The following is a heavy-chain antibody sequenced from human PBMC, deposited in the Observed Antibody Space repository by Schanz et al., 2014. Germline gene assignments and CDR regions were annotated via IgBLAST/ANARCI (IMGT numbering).Heavy chain of an antibody. J-gene: IGHJ5*01. CDR3: ARDRDAGGYDS. D-gene: IGHD2-8*02. Sequence: EVQLVESGGGLVQPGGSLRLSCAASGFTFTGHWMSWVRQAPGKGLEWVSSISATSIVHYAASVEGRFTVSRDNAKNSVYLQMHSLRAEDTALYYCARDRDAGGYDSWGQGTLVTVSS. CDR1: GFTFTGHW. V-gene: IGHV3-21*01. CDR2: ISATSIV.